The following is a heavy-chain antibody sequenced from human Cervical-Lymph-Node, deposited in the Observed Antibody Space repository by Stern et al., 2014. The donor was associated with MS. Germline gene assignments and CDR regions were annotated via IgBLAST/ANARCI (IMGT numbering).Heavy chain of an antibody. Sequence: VQLVESGGGVVQPGRSLRLSCAASGFVFRRYALHWVRPAPGKGLEWVALISYDGRDKYYTDSVKGRFTVSRDNSNNTVDLEMNSLRLEDTAVYYCAKGGSGSYLDLGQGSLVTVSS. V-gene: IGHV3-30*04. J-gene: IGHJ4*02. CDR2: ISYDGRDK. CDR3: AKGGSGSYLD. D-gene: IGHD1-26*01. CDR1: GFVFRRYA.